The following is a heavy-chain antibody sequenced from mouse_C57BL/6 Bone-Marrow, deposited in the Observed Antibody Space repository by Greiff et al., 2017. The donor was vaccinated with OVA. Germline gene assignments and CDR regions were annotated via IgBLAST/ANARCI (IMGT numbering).Heavy chain of an antibody. CDR1: GFTFSSYT. D-gene: IGHD3-2*02. Sequence: EVQGVESGGGLVKPGGSLKLSCAASGFTFSSYTMSWVRQTPEKRLEWVATISGGGGNTYYPDSVKGRFTISRDNAKNTLYLQMSSLRSEDTALYYCARHPDSSGYLDDWGQGTTLTVSS. J-gene: IGHJ2*01. CDR3: ARHPDSSGYLDD. CDR2: ISGGGGNT. V-gene: IGHV5-9*01.